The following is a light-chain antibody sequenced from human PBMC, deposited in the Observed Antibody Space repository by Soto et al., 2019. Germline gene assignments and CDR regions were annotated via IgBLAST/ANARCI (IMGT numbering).Light chain of an antibody. J-gene: IGKJ1*01. Sequence: IVLTQTPRSLTVTPGQPASISCKCSHGLAHSDGVAYLNWLHQRPGQPPRLLIYKTSNRFSGVPDRFSVSGAGTDFTLKISKVEAEDVGVYYCVEAVRLPHAFGQGTNVEIK. CDR2: KTS. CDR1: HGLAHSDGVAY. CDR3: VEAVRLPHA. V-gene: IGKV2-24*01.